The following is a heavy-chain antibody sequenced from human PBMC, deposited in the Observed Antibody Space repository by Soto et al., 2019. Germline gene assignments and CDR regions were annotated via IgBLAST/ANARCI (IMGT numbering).Heavy chain of an antibody. V-gene: IGHV3-9*01. CDR2: INWNGVNK. D-gene: IGHD3-16*01. Sequence: PGGSLRLSCTVSGIMFEDFAMHWVRQAPGQGLEWVSGINWNGVNKGYAEPGLGRFTISRDNAKKSLYLDMNYLRPEDTALYFCAKDVDRLRELGGYFQRWGQGTMVTVSS. CDR1: GIMFEDFA. J-gene: IGHJ1*01. CDR3: AKDVDRLRELGGYFQR.